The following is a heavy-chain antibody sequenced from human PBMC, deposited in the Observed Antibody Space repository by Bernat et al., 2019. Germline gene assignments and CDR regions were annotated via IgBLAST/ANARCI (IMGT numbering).Heavy chain of an antibody. CDR1: GFTFSSYG. Sequence: QVQLVESGGGVVQPGRSLRLSCAASGFTFSSYGMHWVRQAPGKGLEWVAVIWYDGSNKYYADSVKGRFTISRDNSKITLYLQMNSLRAEDTAVYYCARDKAGYYYYYYMDVWGKGTTVTVSS. CDR3: ARDKAGYYYYYYMDV. V-gene: IGHV3-33*01. CDR2: IWYDGSNK. J-gene: IGHJ6*03.